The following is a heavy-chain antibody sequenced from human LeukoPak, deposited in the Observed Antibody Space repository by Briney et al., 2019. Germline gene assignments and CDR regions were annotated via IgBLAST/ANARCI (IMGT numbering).Heavy chain of an antibody. D-gene: IGHD6-19*01. J-gene: IGHJ6*02. Sequence: GASVKVSCKASGYTFTGYYMHWARQAPGQGREWMGWINPNSGGTNYAQKFQGWVTMTRDTSISTAYMELSRLRSDDTAVYYCARYSSGWYDYYGMDVWGQGTTVTVSS. CDR1: GYTFTGYY. V-gene: IGHV1-2*04. CDR3: ARYSSGWYDYYGMDV. CDR2: INPNSGGT.